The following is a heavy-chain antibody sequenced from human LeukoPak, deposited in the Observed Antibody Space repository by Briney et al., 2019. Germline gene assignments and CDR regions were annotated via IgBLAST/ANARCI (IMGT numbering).Heavy chain of an antibody. Sequence: ASVKVSCKASGGTFSSYAISWVRQAPGQGLEWMGGIIPIFGTANYAQKFQGRVTITADESTSTAYMELSSLRPEDTAVYYCARDGRRGYSGSYWYYGMDVWGQGTTVTVSS. CDR3: ARDGRRGYSGSYWYYGMDV. D-gene: IGHD1-26*01. CDR2: IIPIFGTA. CDR1: GGTFSSYA. V-gene: IGHV1-69*13. J-gene: IGHJ6*02.